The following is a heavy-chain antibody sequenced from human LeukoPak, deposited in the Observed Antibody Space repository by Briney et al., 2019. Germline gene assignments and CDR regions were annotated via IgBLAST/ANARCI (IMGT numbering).Heavy chain of an antibody. CDR2: IRGNGDST. V-gene: IGHV3-23*01. CDR1: GFTFSSNA. Sequence: GGSLRLSCAASGFTFSSNAMTWVRQAPGKGLEWVSTIRGNGDSTHYADSVKGRFTVSRDNSKNTLSMQMNSLRVEDTAVYYCAKEVTSLDDWGQGALVTVSS. J-gene: IGHJ4*02. CDR3: AKEVTSLDD. D-gene: IGHD2-21*02.